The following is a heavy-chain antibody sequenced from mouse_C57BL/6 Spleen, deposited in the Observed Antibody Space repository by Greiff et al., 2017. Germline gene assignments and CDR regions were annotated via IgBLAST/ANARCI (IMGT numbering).Heavy chain of an antibody. CDR2: IRNKANGYTT. Sequence: EVKLMESGGGLVQPGGSLSLSCAASGFTFTDYYMSWVRQPPGKALEWLGFIRNKANGYTTEYSASVKGRFTISRDNSQSILYLQMNALRAEDSATYYCARYPYDGYPAWFAYWGQGTLVTVSA. D-gene: IGHD2-3*01. CDR3: ARYPYDGYPAWFAY. V-gene: IGHV7-3*01. J-gene: IGHJ3*01. CDR1: GFTFTDYY.